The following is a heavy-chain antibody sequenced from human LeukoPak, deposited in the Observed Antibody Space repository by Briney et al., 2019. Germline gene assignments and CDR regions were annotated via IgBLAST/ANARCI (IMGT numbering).Heavy chain of an antibody. Sequence: SVKVSCKASGGTFSSYAISWVRQAPGQGLEWMGGIIPIFGTANYAQKFQGRVTITADESTSPAYMELSSLRSEDTAVYYCARVLSMGVPAAINWFDPWGQGTLVTVSS. D-gene: IGHD2-2*02. V-gene: IGHV1-69*13. CDR3: ARVLSMGVPAAINWFDP. CDR2: IIPIFGTA. J-gene: IGHJ5*02. CDR1: GGTFSSYA.